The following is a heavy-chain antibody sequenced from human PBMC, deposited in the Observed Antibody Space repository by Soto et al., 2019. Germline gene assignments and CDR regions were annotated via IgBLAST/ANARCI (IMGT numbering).Heavy chain of an antibody. J-gene: IGHJ4*02. D-gene: IGHD6-6*01. CDR3: ARSSIAAPRFDY. V-gene: IGHV4-61*01. CDR1: GGSVSSGSYY. Sequence: QVQLQESGPGLVKPSETLSLTCTVSGGSVSSGSYYWSWIRQPPGKGLEWIGYIYYSGSTNYNPSLKCRVTISVDTSKNQFSLKLSSVTAADTAVYYCARSSIAAPRFDYWGQGTLVTVSS. CDR2: IYYSGST.